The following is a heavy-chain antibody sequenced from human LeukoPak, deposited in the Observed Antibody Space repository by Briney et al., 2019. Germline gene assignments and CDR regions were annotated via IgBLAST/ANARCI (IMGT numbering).Heavy chain of an antibody. V-gene: IGHV3-30*05. J-gene: IGHJ4*02. CDR2: ISNDGSNK. D-gene: IGHD3-3*02. CDR1: GFSFSSYG. Sequence: GGSLRLSCAASGFSFSSYGMHWVRQAPGKGLEWVAAISNDGSNKYYADSVKGRFTISRDNSKNTLYLQMSSLRAEGTAVYCCAKDGSRVLSGKFDYWGQGTLVTVSS. CDR3: AKDGSRVLSGKFDY.